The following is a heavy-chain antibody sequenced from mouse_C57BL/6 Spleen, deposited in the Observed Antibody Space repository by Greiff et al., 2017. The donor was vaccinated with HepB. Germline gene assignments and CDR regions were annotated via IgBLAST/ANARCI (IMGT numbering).Heavy chain of an antibody. Sequence: EVQLVESGGGLVKPGGSLKLFCAASGFTFSDYGMHWVRQAPEKGLEWVAYISSGSSTIYYADIVKGRFTISRDNAKNTLFLQMTSLRSEDTAMYYDAREVITTGGFAYWGQGTLVTVSA. D-gene: IGHD1-1*01. CDR3: AREVITTGGFAY. V-gene: IGHV5-17*01. CDR1: GFTFSDYG. CDR2: ISSGSSTI. J-gene: IGHJ3*01.